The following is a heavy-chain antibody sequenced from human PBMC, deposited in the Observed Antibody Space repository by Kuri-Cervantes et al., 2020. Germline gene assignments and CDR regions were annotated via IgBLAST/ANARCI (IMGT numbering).Heavy chain of an antibody. Sequence: SVKVSCKASGGTFSSYAISWVRQAPGQGLEWMGGIIPIFGTADYAQKFQGRVTITADESTSTAYMELSSLRPEDTAVYYCASQLGILGSAFDIWGQGTMVTVSS. CDR1: GGTFSSYA. V-gene: IGHV1-69*13. D-gene: IGHD7-27*01. CDR2: IIPIFGTA. CDR3: ASQLGILGSAFDI. J-gene: IGHJ3*02.